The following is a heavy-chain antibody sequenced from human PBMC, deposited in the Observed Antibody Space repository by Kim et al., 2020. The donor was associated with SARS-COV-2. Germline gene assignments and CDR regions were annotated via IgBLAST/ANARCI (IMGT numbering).Heavy chain of an antibody. CDR2: IRTKGDSYAT. J-gene: IGHJ3*02. D-gene: IGHD1-26*01. CDR3: TRGPPYSQSYWDAFHI. CDR1: EFSFSDST. Sequence: GGSLRLSCEVSEFSFSDSTMHWVRQASGKGLEWVGRIRTKGDSYATVYAASVKGRFTISRDDSKNTAYLQMNSLKTEDTAVYYCTRGPPYSQSYWDAFHIWGQGTKVTVSS. V-gene: IGHV3-73*01.